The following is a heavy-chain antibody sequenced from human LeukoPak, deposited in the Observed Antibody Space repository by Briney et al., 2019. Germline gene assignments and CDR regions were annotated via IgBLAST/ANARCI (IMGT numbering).Heavy chain of an antibody. D-gene: IGHD1-14*01. Sequence: SETLSLTCTVSGGSISNYYWSWIRQSPGKGLEWIAYIFYNGNTNYNPSLKSRVTISVDTSKNQFSLKLSSVTAADTAVYYCARSGRIGASDSWGQGSLVTVSS. J-gene: IGHJ4*02. V-gene: IGHV4-59*01. CDR2: IFYNGNT. CDR3: ARSGRIGASDS. CDR1: GGSISNYY.